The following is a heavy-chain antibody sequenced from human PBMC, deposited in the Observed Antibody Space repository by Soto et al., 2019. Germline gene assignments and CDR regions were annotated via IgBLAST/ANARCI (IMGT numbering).Heavy chain of an antibody. CDR1: GFTFSSFD. Sequence: GGSLRLSCAASGFTFSSFDMHWVRQVTGKGLEWVSSIGTSGDTYYPGSVKGRFTISRENAKNSLYLQMNSLRAEDTAVYYCAHIARVVPAAMEEILDYWGQGTLVTVSS. CDR2: IGTSGDT. D-gene: IGHD2-2*01. J-gene: IGHJ4*02. V-gene: IGHV3-13*01. CDR3: AHIARVVPAAMEEILDY.